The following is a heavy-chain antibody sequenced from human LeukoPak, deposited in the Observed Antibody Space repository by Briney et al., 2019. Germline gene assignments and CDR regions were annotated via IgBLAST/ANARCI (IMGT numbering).Heavy chain of an antibody. Sequence: GGSLRLSCAASGFTFSSYSMNWVRQAPGKGLEWISYISGSSNSINYADSVKGRFTISRDNAKNSLYLEMNSLTAEDTAVYYCARDLDWSFDYWGQGTLVTVSS. CDR1: GFTFSSYS. D-gene: IGHD3/OR15-3a*01. CDR3: ARDLDWSFDY. CDR2: ISGSSNSI. J-gene: IGHJ4*02. V-gene: IGHV3-48*04.